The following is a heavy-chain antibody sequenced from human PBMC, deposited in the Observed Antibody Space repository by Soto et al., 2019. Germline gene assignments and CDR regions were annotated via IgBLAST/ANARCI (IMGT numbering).Heavy chain of an antibody. Sequence: QVQLQQWGAGLLKPSETLSLTCAVYGGSFSGYYWSWIRQPPGKGLEWIGEINHSGSTNYNPSLKAPVTISGDTSQNQFSLKLSSVTAADTAVYYCARVGYSSSPDYFDYWGQGTLVTVSS. CDR1: GGSFSGYY. D-gene: IGHD6-13*01. V-gene: IGHV4-34*01. CDR3: ARVGYSSSPDYFDY. CDR2: INHSGST. J-gene: IGHJ4*02.